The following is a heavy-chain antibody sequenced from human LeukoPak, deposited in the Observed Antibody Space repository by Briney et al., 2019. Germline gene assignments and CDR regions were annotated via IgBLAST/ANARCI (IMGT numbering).Heavy chain of an antibody. V-gene: IGHV3-7*01. J-gene: IGHJ4*02. D-gene: IGHD3-10*01. CDR1: GFTFSSYW. Sequence: GGSLRLSCAASGFTFSSYWMTWVRQAPGKGLEWVANIVPDGSEKYYVESVRGRFTISRDNAKNSLYLQMKGLRAEDTAVYYCARVEALYNSGSVWAYWGQGTLVTVSS. CDR2: IVPDGSEK. CDR3: ARVEALYNSGSVWAY.